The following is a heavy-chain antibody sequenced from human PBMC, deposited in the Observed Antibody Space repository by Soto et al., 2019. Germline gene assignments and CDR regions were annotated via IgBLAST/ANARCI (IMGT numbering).Heavy chain of an antibody. CDR3: ATARGYDSSGYYEIDAFDI. D-gene: IGHD3-22*01. Sequence: SETLSLTCTVSGGSISSGGYYWSWIRQHPGKGLEWIGYIYYSGSTYYNPSLKSRVTISVDTSKNQFSLKLSSVTAADTAVYYCATARGYDSSGYYEIDAFDIWGQGTMVTVS. CDR1: GGSISSGGYY. CDR2: IYYSGST. J-gene: IGHJ3*02. V-gene: IGHV4-31*03.